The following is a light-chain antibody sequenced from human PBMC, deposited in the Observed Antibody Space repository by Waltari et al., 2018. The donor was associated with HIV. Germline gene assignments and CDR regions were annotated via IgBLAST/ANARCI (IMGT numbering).Light chain of an antibody. Sequence: DIQMTQSPSSLSASVGDRITISCRATQGIDNSLAWYQQKPGRAPKLLIYAASTLQLGVASRFNGSGTGTDFTLTITSLRPEDFATYYCQKYSNAPYTFGPGTTVDIK. CDR2: AAS. CDR3: QKYSNAPYT. J-gene: IGKJ3*01. CDR1: QGIDNS. V-gene: IGKV1-27*01.